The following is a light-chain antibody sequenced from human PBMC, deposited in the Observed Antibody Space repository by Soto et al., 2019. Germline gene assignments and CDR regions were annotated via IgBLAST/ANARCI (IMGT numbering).Light chain of an antibody. V-gene: IGLV2-8*01. CDR1: SSDFGGYNY. CDR3: SSYAGSNNLV. Sequence: QSALTQPPSASGSPGQSVTISCTGTSSDFGGYNYASWYQQHPGKAPQLMIYEVTKRPSGVPDRFSGSKSGNTASLSVSVLQADDEADYYCSSYAGSNNLVFGGGTKLTVL. J-gene: IGLJ2*01. CDR2: EVT.